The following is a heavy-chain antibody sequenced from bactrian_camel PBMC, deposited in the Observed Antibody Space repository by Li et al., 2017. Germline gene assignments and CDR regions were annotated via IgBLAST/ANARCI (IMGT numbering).Heavy chain of an antibody. D-gene: IGHD6*01. V-gene: IGHV3S40*01. CDR3: AAVPTQGLDGGSRWRHPLSY. Sequence: DVQLVESGGGSVQAGGSLRLSCAASGYSYSSKSMGWFRQALGKEREGVAAIYTPGGRTYYADSVKGRFTISQDSAENTVVLRMNSLKPEDTAMYYCAAVPTQGLDGGSRWRHPLSYWGQGTQVTV. CDR2: IYTPGGRT. CDR1: GYSYSSKS. J-gene: IGHJ4*01.